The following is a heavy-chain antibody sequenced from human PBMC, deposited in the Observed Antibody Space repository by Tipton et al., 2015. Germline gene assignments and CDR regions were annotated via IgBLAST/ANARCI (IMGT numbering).Heavy chain of an antibody. D-gene: IGHD2-15*01. V-gene: IGHV3-48*02. CDR2: ISSSSSAI. CDR3: ARFDCSGGNCYSDGMDV. J-gene: IGHJ6*02. Sequence: SLRLSCAASGFTFSTYSMNWVRQAPGKGLEWVSYISSSSSAIYYADSVKGRFTISRDNAKKSLYLQMNSLRDEDTAVYYCARFDCSGGNCYSDGMDVWGQGTTVTVSS. CDR1: GFTFSTYS.